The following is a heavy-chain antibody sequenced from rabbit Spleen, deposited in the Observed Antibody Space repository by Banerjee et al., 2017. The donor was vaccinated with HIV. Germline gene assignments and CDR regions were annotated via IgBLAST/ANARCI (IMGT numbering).Heavy chain of an antibody. CDR1: GVSFSFNSY. V-gene: IGHV1S40*01. CDR2: IYAGSSGST. D-gene: IGHD6-1*01. J-gene: IGHJ3*01. CDR3: ARDDGNAYAYSI. Sequence: QSLEESGGDLVKPGASLTLTCTASGVSFSFNSYMCWVRQAPGKGLEWIACIYAGSSGSTYYASWAKGRFTISKTSSTTVTLQMTSLTAADTATYFCARDDGNAYAYSIWGQGTLVTV.